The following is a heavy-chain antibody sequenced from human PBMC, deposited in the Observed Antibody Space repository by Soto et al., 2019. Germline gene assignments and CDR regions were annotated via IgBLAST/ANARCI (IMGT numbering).Heavy chain of an antibody. D-gene: IGHD3-3*01. Sequence: QVQLVQSGAEVKKPGSSVKVSCKASGGTFSSYAISWVRQAPGQGLEWMGGIIPIFGTANYAQKFQGRVTITADKSTSTDYMELSSLRSEDTAVYYCASTTREWLPPARDYYYGMDVWGQGTTVTVSS. CDR1: GGTFSSYA. V-gene: IGHV1-69*06. CDR3: ASTTREWLPPARDYYYGMDV. CDR2: IIPIFGTA. J-gene: IGHJ6*02.